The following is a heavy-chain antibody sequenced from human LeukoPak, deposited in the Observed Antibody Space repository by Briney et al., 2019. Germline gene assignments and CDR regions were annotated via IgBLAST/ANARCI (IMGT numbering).Heavy chain of an antibody. J-gene: IGHJ4*02. CDR2: ISTTSSTI. V-gene: IGHV3-48*02. CDR1: GFTFSSYG. CDR3: ARGKEKWLDHFDY. D-gene: IGHD6-19*01. Sequence: HPGGSLRLSCAASGFTFSSYGMNWVRQAPGKGLEWVSYISTTSSTIYYADSVKGRFTMSRDNAKSSLYLQMDSLRDEDTAVYYCARGKEKWLDHFDYWGQGSLVTVSS.